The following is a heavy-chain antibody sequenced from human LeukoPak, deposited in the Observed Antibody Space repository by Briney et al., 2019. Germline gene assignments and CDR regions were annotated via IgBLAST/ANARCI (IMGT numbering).Heavy chain of an antibody. J-gene: IGHJ4*02. D-gene: IGHD5-18*01. V-gene: IGHV3-30*04. CDR2: ISYDGSNK. CDR3: ARGGYSYGYAPPY. Sequence: QPGGSLRLSCAASGFTFSSYAMHLGRQAPAKWQQWVSLISYDGSNKYYADSVKGRFTISRDNSKNTLYLQMNSLRAEDTAVYYCARGGYSYGYAPPYWGQGTLVTVSS. CDR1: GFTFSSYA.